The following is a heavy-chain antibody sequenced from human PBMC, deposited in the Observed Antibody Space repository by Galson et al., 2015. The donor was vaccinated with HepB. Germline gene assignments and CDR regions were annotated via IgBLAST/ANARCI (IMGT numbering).Heavy chain of an antibody. V-gene: IGHV3-7*03. D-gene: IGHD2-2*01. CDR1: GFTLSSSW. Sequence: SLRLSCAASGFTLSSSWMSWVRQAPGEGLEWVANIRQDGSQKYYVDSVKGRFTISRDNAKNSLSLQMNDLRAEDTAVYYCARGPTGYCSSTSCALGYWGQGTLVTVSS. CDR3: ARGPTGYCSSTSCALGY. J-gene: IGHJ4*02. CDR2: IRQDGSQK.